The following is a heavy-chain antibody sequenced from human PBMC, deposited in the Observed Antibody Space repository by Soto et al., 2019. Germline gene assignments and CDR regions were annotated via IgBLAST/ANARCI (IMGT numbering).Heavy chain of an antibody. CDR2: ISYDGSNK. V-gene: IGHV3-30*03. D-gene: IGHD5-12*01. CDR1: GLTFSSYA. J-gene: IGHJ4*02. CDR3: ARDRRDGYNFDY. Sequence: PGGSLRLSCAASGLTFSSYAMSWFRQAPGKGLEWVAVISYDGSNKYYADSVKGRFTISRDNSKNTLYLQMNSLRAEDTAVYYCARDRRDGYNFDYWGQGTLVTVST.